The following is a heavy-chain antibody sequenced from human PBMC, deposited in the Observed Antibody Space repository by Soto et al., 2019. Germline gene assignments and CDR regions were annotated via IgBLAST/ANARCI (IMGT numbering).Heavy chain of an antibody. D-gene: IGHD2-2*01. CDR2: IIPIFGTA. V-gene: IGHV1-69*01. CDR3: ARGVADEGVVPRPYYYYYGLDV. Sequence: QVQLVQSGAEVKKPGSSVKVSCKASGGTFSSYAISWVRQAPGQGLEWMGGIIPIFGTANYAQKFQGRVTITADESTSTAYMELSSLRSEDTAVYYCARGVADEGVVPRPYYYYYGLDVWGKGTTVTVSS. CDR1: GGTFSSYA. J-gene: IGHJ6*04.